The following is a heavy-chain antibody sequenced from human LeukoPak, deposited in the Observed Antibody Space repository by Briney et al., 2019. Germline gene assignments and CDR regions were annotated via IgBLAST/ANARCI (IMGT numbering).Heavy chain of an antibody. Sequence: PSETLSLTCTVSGGSISSYYWSWIRQPAGKGLEWIGRFYSGGSTDYNPSLKSRVTMSVDTSKNQISLKLSSVTAADTALYYCARYSWSASTPGSWFDPWGQGTLVTVSS. D-gene: IGHD2-15*01. J-gene: IGHJ5*02. V-gene: IGHV4-4*07. CDR3: ARYSWSASTPGSWFDP. CDR1: GGSISSYY. CDR2: FYSGGST.